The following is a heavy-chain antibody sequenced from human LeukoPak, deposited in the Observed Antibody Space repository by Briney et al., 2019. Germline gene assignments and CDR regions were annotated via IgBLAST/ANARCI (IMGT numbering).Heavy chain of an antibody. V-gene: IGHV1-8*01. Sequence: ASVKVSCKASGYTFTSYDINWVRQATGQVLEWMGWMNPNSGNTGYAQKFQGRVTMTRNTSISTAYMELSSLRSEDTAVYYCARGSVIFGVVIPFGAWGQGTLVTVSS. CDR2: MNPNSGNT. CDR3: ARGSVIFGVVIPFGA. D-gene: IGHD3-3*01. J-gene: IGHJ5*02. CDR1: GYTFTSYD.